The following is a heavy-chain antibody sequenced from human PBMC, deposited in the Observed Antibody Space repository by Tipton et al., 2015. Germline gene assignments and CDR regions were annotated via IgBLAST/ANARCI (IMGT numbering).Heavy chain of an antibody. CDR1: GGSFSGYF. Sequence: TLSLTCAVYGGSFSGYFWSWIRQPPGKGLEWIGEINHSGSTNYNPSLKSRVTISVDKSKNQFSLKVSSVTAADTAVYFCARFRFQNEFEIDHWGLGTLVTVSS. D-gene: IGHD3-3*01. CDR2: INHSGST. J-gene: IGHJ4*02. CDR3: ARFRFQNEFEIDH. V-gene: IGHV4-34*01.